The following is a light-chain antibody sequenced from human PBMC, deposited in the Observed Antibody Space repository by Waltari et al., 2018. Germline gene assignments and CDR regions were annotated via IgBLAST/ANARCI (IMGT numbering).Light chain of an antibody. CDR3: ISYVPIPTFVR. CDR1: STDVGGYDY. J-gene: IGLJ2*01. V-gene: IGLV2-8*01. Sequence: QSALTQPPSASGSPGQSVTISCTGSSTDVGGYDYVSWYQQYPGKAPKLLIYEVNKRPSGGPDRFSGSKSCNTASLTVSELRADDEADYYCISYVPIPTFVRFGGGTKLTVL. CDR2: EVN.